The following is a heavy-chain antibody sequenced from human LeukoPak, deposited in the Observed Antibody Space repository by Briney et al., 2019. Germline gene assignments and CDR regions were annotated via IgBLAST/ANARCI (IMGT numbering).Heavy chain of an antibody. CDR1: GFIFDDYA. CDR2: ISWKSGNI. CDR3: ATDRGWRTSGYYLYYFEY. J-gene: IGHJ4*02. V-gene: IGHV3-9*01. Sequence: GGSLRLSCAASGFIFDDYAMHWVRQAPGKGLEWVSGISWKSGNIGYADSVRGRFTISRDNTKNLLYLQMSSLRAEDTAVYYCATDRGWRTSGYYLYYFEYWGQGTLVTFSS. D-gene: IGHD3-3*01.